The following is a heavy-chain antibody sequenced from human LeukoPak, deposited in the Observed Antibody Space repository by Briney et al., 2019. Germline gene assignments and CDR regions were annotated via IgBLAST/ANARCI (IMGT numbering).Heavy chain of an antibody. CDR3: AKKFRGTTVISGDYFDY. CDR1: GFTFSSYA. Sequence: GGSLRLSCAASGFTFSSYAMHWVRQTPGKGLEWVAVMSSDGSKKYYADSVKGRFTISRDNSKNTLYLQMNSLRAEDTAVYYCAKKFRGTTVISGDYFDYWGQGTLVTVSS. V-gene: IGHV3-30-3*02. D-gene: IGHD4-17*01. CDR2: MSSDGSKK. J-gene: IGHJ4*02.